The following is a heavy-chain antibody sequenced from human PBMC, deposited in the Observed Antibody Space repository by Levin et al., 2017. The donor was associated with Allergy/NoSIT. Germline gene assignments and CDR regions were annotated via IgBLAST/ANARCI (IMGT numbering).Heavy chain of an antibody. CDR3: ARGNYYGSGAN. D-gene: IGHD3-10*01. J-gene: IGHJ4*02. CDR2: MSSDGSHR. V-gene: IGHV3-30-3*01. Sequence: SCAASGFTFTDYAAHWVRQAPGKGLEWVAVMSSDGSHRYYADSVKGRFTISRDNSKNTLNLQMDSLRSEDTAMYYCARGNYYGSGANWGQGTLVTVSS. CDR1: GFTFTDYA.